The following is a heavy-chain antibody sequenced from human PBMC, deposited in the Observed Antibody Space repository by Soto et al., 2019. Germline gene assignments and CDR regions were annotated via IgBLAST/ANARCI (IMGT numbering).Heavy chain of an antibody. V-gene: IGHV3-48*02. Sequence: EVQLVESGGGLVQPGGSLRLSCAASGFTFSSYSMNWVRQAPGKGLEWVSYISGSSSTIYYADSVKGRFTISRDNAKNSLYLQMNSLRDEDTAVYYCARDRGYYDTSCSYMYNFDYWGQGTLVTVSS. D-gene: IGHD3-22*01. J-gene: IGHJ4*02. CDR1: GFTFSSYS. CDR2: ISGSSSTI. CDR3: ARDRGYYDTSCSYMYNFDY.